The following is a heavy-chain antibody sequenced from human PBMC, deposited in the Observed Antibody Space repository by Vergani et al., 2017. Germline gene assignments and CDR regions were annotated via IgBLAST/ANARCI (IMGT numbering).Heavy chain of an antibody. CDR3: ARESIAAGDAFDI. CDR1: GFTVSSNY. Sequence: EVQLVESGGGLVQSGGSLRLSCAASGFTVSSNYMSWVRQAPGKGLEWVSVIYSGGSTYYADSVKGRFTISRDNSKNTLYLQMNSLRAEDTAVYYCARESIAAGDAFDIWGQGTMVTVSS. D-gene: IGHD6-13*01. J-gene: IGHJ3*02. V-gene: IGHV3-66*02. CDR2: IYSGGST.